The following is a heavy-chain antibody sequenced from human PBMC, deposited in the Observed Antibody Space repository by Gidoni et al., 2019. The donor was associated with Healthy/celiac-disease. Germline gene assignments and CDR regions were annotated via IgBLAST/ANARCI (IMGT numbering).Heavy chain of an antibody. CDR1: DVPFSDYY. D-gene: IGHD1-26*01. J-gene: IGHJ4*02. CDR3: ARDPPIVGATYY. CDR2: ISISGSTI. Sequence: QVQLVESGGGLVKPGGSRRLPCAASDVPFSDYYMSWIRQAPGKGLGWVSYISISGSTIYYADSVKGRFTISRDNAKNSLYLQMNSLRAEDTAVYYCARDPPIVGATYYWGQGTLVTVSS. V-gene: IGHV3-11*01.